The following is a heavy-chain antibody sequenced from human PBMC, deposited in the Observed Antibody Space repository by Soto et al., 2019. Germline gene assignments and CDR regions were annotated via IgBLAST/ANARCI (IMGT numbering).Heavy chain of an antibody. CDR2: IYYSGST. CDR1: GGSISSGGYY. J-gene: IGHJ3*02. D-gene: IGHD6-19*01. CDR3: ARHSRGNVFDI. V-gene: IGHV4-31*03. Sequence: SETLSLTCTVSGGSISSGGYYWSWIRQHPGKGLEWIGYIYYSGSTYYNPSLKSRVTISVDTSKNQFSLKLSSVTAADTAVYYCARHSRGNVFDIWGQGKMVTFPS.